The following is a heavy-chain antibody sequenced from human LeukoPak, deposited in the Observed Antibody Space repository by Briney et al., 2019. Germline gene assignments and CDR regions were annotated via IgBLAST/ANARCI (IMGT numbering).Heavy chain of an antibody. CDR1: GGTFSSYA. D-gene: IGHD3-22*01. Sequence: SVKVSCKASGGTFSSYAISWVRQAPGQGLEWMGRIIPILGIANYAQKFQGRVTITADKSTSTAYMELSSLRSEDTAVYYCARDLESTYYYDSSGYYFDYWGQGTLVTVSP. CDR2: IIPILGIA. V-gene: IGHV1-69*04. CDR3: ARDLESTYYYDSSGYYFDY. J-gene: IGHJ4*02.